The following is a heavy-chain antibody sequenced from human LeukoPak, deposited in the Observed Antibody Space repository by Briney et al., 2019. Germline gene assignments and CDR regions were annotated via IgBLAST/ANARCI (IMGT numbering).Heavy chain of an antibody. D-gene: IGHD4-17*01. CDR3: ARATTVANAFDI. CDR1: GASVSSNSYY. CDR2: IYNSEST. J-gene: IGHJ3*02. Sequence: SETLSLTCTVSGASVSSNSYYWSWIRQPPGKGLEWIGYIYNSESTNYNPSLKSRVTISVDTSKSQFSLKLSSVTAADTAVYYCARATTVANAFDIWGQGTMVTVSS. V-gene: IGHV4-61*01.